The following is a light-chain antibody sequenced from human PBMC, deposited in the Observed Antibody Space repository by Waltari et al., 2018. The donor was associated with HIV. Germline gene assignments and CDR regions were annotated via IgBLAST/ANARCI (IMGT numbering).Light chain of an antibody. J-gene: IGKJ1*01. CDR3: QQSYTTPRT. CDR2: AAS. Sequence: IQMTQSPSSLSASVGDRVTITCRASQNIDTYLNWYQQKPGKAPKLLIYAASSLQSGVSSRFSGSGPGTGFTLTITDLQPEDFGTYYCQQSYTTPRTFGQGTKVEI. CDR1: QNIDTY. V-gene: IGKV1-39*01.